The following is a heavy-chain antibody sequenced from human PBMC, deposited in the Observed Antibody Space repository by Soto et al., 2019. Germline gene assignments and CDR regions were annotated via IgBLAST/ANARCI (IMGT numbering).Heavy chain of an antibody. CDR1: VYTFNSYY. Sequence: ASVKVSCKASVYTFNSYYMQWVRQAPKQGLEWMGIINPSGGSTSYAQKFQGRVTMTRDTSTSTVYMELSSLRSEDTAVYYCARRSKYYYDSSGYTPFDYWGQGTLVTVSS. CDR2: INPSGGST. V-gene: IGHV1-46*02. J-gene: IGHJ4*02. CDR3: ARRSKYYYDSSGYTPFDY. D-gene: IGHD3-22*01.